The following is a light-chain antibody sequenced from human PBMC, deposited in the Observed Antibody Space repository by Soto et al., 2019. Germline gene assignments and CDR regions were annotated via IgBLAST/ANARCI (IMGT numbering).Light chain of an antibody. CDR2: EVS. J-gene: IGLJ2*01. Sequence: QSVLTQPPSASGSPGQSVTISCTGTSSDVGGYNYVSWYQQHPGKAPKLMIYEVSKRPSGVPDRFSGSKSGNTASLTVSGLQAEDEADYYCISYAGSNIVVFGGGTKVTVL. CDR1: SSDVGGYNY. V-gene: IGLV2-8*01. CDR3: ISYAGSNIVV.